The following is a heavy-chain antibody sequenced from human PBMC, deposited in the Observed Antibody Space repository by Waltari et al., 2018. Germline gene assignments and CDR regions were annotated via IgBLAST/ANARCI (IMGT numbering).Heavy chain of an antibody. CDR1: GFTFDDYA. V-gene: IGHV3-9*03. CDR2: ISWNSGSI. D-gene: IGHD2-15*01. Sequence: EVQLVESGGGLVQPGRSLRLSCAASGFTFDDYAMHWVRQAPGKGLEWVSGISWNSGSIGYADSVKGRFTISRDNAKNSLYLQMNSLRAEDMALYYCARSTSGGSPHYYYGMDVWGQGTTVTVSS. J-gene: IGHJ6*02. CDR3: ARSTSGGSPHYYYGMDV.